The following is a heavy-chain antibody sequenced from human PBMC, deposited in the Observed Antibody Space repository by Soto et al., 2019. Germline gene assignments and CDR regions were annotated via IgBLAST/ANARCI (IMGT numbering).Heavy chain of an antibody. J-gene: IGHJ3*02. Sequence: GGSLRLSCVASGFTFSSYWMNWVRQAPGEGLEWVANINQDESQKYYADSVKGRFSISRDNAKNALYLQMNSLRAEDTAVYYCAREEAAYDILTGYYKLNAFDIWGQGTMVTVSS. D-gene: IGHD3-9*01. CDR3: AREEAAYDILTGYYKLNAFDI. V-gene: IGHV3-7*01. CDR1: GFTFSSYW. CDR2: INQDESQK.